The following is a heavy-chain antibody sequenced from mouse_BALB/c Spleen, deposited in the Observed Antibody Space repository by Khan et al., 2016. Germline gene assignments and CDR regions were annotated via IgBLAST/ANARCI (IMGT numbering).Heavy chain of an antibody. CDR2: IRNKANGYTT. CDR3: AAYGYDGGD. Sequence: EVELVESGGGLVQPGGSLRLSCATSGFTFTDYYMSWVRQPPGKALEWLGFIRNKANGYTTEYSASVKGRFTISRDNSQSILYLQMNTLRAEDSATYYCAAYGYDGGDWGQGTLVTVSA. V-gene: IGHV7-3*02. CDR1: GFTFTDYY. J-gene: IGHJ3*01. D-gene: IGHD2-2*01.